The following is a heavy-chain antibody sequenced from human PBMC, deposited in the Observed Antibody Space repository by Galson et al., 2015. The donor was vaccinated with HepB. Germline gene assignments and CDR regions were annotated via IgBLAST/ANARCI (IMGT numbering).Heavy chain of an antibody. V-gene: IGHV3-33*01. J-gene: IGHJ5*02. D-gene: IGHD2-21*01. CDR3: ARDPCGGDCYSGWFDP. CDR1: GFTFSSYG. Sequence: SLRLSCAASGFTFSSYGMHWVRQAPGKGLEWVAFIWYDGSKKYYADSVKGRFTISRDISKNTLYLQMNSLRAEDTAVYYCARDPCGGDCYSGWFDPWGQGTLVTVSS. CDR2: IWYDGSKK.